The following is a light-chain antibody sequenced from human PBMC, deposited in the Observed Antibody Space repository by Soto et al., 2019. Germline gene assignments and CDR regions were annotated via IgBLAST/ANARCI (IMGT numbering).Light chain of an antibody. V-gene: IGLV2-14*03. J-gene: IGLJ1*01. Sequence: QSALTQPASVSGSPGQSITISCTGTSSDVGGYNYVSWYQQHSGKAPKLMIYDVSNRPSGISNRFSGSKSGDTASLTISGLQAEDEADYYCTAHKGSGIDTYVCGTGSKTPS. CDR3: TAHKGSGIDTYV. CDR1: SSDVGGYNY. CDR2: DVS.